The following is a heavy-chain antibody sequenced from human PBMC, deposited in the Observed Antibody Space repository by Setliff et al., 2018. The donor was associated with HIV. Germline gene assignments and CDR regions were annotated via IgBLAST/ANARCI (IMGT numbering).Heavy chain of an antibody. J-gene: IGHJ4*02. D-gene: IGHD2-8*02. Sequence: ASVKVSCKGSGYTFTSYYVHWVRLAPGQGLEWMGWINPNVGGTTYAQKFQGRVTMTRDTSISTAYMELSRLTSDDTALYYCAREADYSDTGGQYRYWGQGTLVTVSS. CDR1: GYTFTSYY. CDR3: AREADYSDTGGQYRY. V-gene: IGHV1-2*02. CDR2: INPNVGGT.